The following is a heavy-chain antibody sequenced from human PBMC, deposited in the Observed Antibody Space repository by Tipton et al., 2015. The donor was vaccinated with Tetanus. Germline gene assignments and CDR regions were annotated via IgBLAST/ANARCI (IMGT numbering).Heavy chain of an antibody. CDR2: ISYSGST. J-gene: IGHJ5*02. D-gene: IGHD6-19*01. Sequence: TLSLTCTVSGGSVRSGSYYWNWIRQPPGKGLEWIGYISYSGSTNSNYSLKSRITISQDTSKNQFSLNMSSVTAADTAVYYCAILPKHWLAPRGAPWGQGILVTVSS. V-gene: IGHV4-61*01. CDR1: GGSVRSGSYY. CDR3: AILPKHWLAPRGAP.